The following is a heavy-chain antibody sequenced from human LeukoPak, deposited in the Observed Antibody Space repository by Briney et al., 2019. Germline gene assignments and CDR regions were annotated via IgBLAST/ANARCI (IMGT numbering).Heavy chain of an antibody. CDR3: AKDALRYQLLLSFCWFDP. CDR1: GFTFSSYA. D-gene: IGHD2-2*01. J-gene: IGHJ5*02. CDR2: IRYDGSNK. V-gene: IGHV3-30*02. Sequence: GGSLRLSCAASGFTFSSYAMSWVRQAPGKGLEWVAFIRYDGSNKYYADSVKGRFTISRDNSKNTLYLQMSSLRAEDTAVYYCAKDALRYQLLLSFCWFDPWGQGTLVTVSS.